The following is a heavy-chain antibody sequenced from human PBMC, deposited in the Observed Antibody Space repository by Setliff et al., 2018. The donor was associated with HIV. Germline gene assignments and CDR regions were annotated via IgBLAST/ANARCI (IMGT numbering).Heavy chain of an antibody. D-gene: IGHD6-13*01. CDR1: GGSISTSY. V-gene: IGHV4-4*09. CDR2: IYISGTT. J-gene: IGHJ4*02. Sequence: SETLSLTCTVSGGSISTSYWNWIRQPPGKGLEWIAYIYISGTTNYNPSLKSRVTISLDTSRNQFSLKLSSVTAADTAVYYCTRGGSRGSWYWDYWGQGTLVTVSS. CDR3: TRGGSRGSWYWDY.